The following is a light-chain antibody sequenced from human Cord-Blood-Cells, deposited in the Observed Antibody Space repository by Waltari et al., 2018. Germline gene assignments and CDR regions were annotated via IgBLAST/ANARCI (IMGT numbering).Light chain of an antibody. Sequence: QSALTQPASVSGSPGQSITISCTGTSSHVGRYNLVSWYQQHPGKAPKLMIYEGSKRPSGVSNRFSGSKSGNTASLTISGLQAEDEADYYCCSYAGSSTFYVFGTGTKVTVL. V-gene: IGLV2-23*01. CDR1: SSHVGRYNL. CDR3: CSYAGSSTFYV. J-gene: IGLJ1*01. CDR2: EGS.